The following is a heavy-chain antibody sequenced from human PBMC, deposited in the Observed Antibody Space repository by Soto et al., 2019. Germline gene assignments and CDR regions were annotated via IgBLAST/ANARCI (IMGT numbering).Heavy chain of an antibody. J-gene: IGHJ6*02. Sequence: ASVKVSCKASGYTFTSYAMHWVRQAPRQRLEWMGWINAGNGNTKYSQKFQGRVTITRDTSASTAYMELSSLRSEDTAVYYCARDKRILTGYYYYGMDVWGQGTTVTVSS. D-gene: IGHD3-9*01. V-gene: IGHV1-3*01. CDR2: INAGNGNT. CDR1: GYTFTSYA. CDR3: ARDKRILTGYYYYGMDV.